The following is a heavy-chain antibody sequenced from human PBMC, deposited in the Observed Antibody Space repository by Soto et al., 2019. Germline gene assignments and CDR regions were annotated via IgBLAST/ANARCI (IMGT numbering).Heavy chain of an antibody. CDR3: GRVPAAAAGIGIDH. V-gene: IGHV3-11*06. Sequence: GGSLSLSCAASGFTFSDYYMTWIRQAPGRGLEWLSYISSSSRHTNYADSVKGRFTISRDNAKKSLFLQMNSLRAEDTAVYYCGRVPAAAAGIGIDHWGQGILVTVSS. CDR1: GFTFSDYY. D-gene: IGHD6-13*01. CDR2: ISSSSRHT. J-gene: IGHJ4*02.